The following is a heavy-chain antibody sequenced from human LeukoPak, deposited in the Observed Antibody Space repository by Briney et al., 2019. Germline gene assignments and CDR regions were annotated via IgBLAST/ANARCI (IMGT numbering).Heavy chain of an antibody. D-gene: IGHD1-7*01. CDR2: INYSGST. CDR1: GGSISDTTFY. J-gene: IGHJ4*02. CDR3: ARPHSGNYDKFDY. Sequence: SETLSLTCTVSGGSISDTTFYCGWIRQPPGKGLEWIGSINYSGSTYYNPSLKSRVTISVDTAKNQSSLRLSSVAAAATAVYYCARPHSGNYDKFDYWGQGTLVTVSS. V-gene: IGHV4-39*01.